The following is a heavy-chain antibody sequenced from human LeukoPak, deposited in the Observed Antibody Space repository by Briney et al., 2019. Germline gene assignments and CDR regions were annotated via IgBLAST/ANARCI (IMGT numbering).Heavy chain of an antibody. V-gene: IGHV3-23*01. J-gene: IGHJ4*02. CDR2: ISGSGGST. CDR3: AKDLWMARGPNYFDY. D-gene: IGHD3-10*01. Sequence: GGSLRLSCAASGFTFSSYAMSWVRQAPGKGLEWVSAISGSGGSTYYADSVKGRFTISRDNSKNTLYLQMNSLRAEDTAVYYCAKDLWMARGPNYFDYWGQGTLVTVSS. CDR1: GFTFSSYA.